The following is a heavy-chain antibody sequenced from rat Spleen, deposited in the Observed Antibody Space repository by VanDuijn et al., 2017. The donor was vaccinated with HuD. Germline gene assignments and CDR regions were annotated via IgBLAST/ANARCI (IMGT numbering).Heavy chain of an antibody. CDR3: TRGHTSGY. V-gene: IGHV5-29*01. CDR1: GFTFSDYY. D-gene: IGHD1-7*01. J-gene: IGHJ2*01. Sequence: EVQLVESDGGLVLPGRSLKLSCAASGFTFSDYYMAWVRQAPTKGLEWVATISFDGLSTYYRDSVKGRFTISRDNAKSTLYLQMDSLRSEDTATYYCTRGHTSGYWGQGVMVTVSS. CDR2: ISFDGLST.